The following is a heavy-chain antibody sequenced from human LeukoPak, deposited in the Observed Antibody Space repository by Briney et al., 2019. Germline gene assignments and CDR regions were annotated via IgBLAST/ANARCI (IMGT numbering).Heavy chain of an antibody. V-gene: IGHV1-18*01. CDR2: ISAYNGNT. D-gene: IGHD3-22*01. Sequence: GASVKVSCKASGYTFTSYGISWVRQAPGQGLEWMGWISAYNGNTNYAQKLQGRVTMTTDTPTSTAYMELRSLRSDDTAVYYCARGPAYYYDSSGYYYWGQGTLVTVSS. J-gene: IGHJ4*02. CDR1: GYTFTSYG. CDR3: ARGPAYYYDSSGYYY.